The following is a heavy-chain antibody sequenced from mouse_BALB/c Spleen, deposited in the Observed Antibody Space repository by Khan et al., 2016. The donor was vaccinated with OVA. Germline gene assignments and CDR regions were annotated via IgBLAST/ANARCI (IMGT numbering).Heavy chain of an antibody. CDR1: GYTFTDYA. Sequence: VQLQESGAELVRPGVSVRISCKGSGYTFTDYAMHWVKQSHPKSLAWIGVISTYYGDAAYNQKFKGKATMTVDRSSSTAYMELARLTSEDSAIYYYSRGRKSANWGQGTLVTISA. V-gene: IGHV1S137*01. CDR3: SRGRKSAN. D-gene: IGHD1-1*01. J-gene: IGHJ3*01. CDR2: ISTYYGDA.